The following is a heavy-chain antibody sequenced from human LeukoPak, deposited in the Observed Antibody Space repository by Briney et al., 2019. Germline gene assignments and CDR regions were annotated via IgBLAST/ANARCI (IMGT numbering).Heavy chain of an antibody. CDR3: ARDFDWGPDY. Sequence: ASVKVSCKASGFTFTDHYMHWVRQAPGQGLEWMGWINGKSGVTFYAQQFQDRITVTRDTSISTMYLELNRLTSADTAIYYGARDFDWGPDYWGPGTLVAVSS. J-gene: IGHJ4*02. D-gene: IGHD3-16*01. V-gene: IGHV1-2*02. CDR2: INGKSGVT. CDR1: GFTFTDHY.